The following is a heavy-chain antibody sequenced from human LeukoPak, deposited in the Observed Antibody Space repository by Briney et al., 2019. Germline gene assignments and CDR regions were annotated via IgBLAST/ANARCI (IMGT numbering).Heavy chain of an antibody. CDR3: ARGESMVRGVSTYYYYYMDV. J-gene: IGHJ6*03. CDR2: ISSSSSTI. D-gene: IGHD3-10*01. Sequence: GGSLRLSCAASGFTSSSYSMNWVRQAPGKGLEWVSYISSSSSTIYYADSVKVRFTISRDNAKNSLYLQMNSLRAEDTAVYYCARGESMVRGVSTYYYYYMDVWGKGTTVTVSS. CDR1: GFTSSSYS. V-gene: IGHV3-48*04.